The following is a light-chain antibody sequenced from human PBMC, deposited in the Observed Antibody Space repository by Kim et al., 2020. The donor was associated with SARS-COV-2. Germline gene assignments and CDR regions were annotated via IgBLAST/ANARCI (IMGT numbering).Light chain of an antibody. Sequence: RVTIACTGSGSNIGAGYDVHWYRQVPGTAPKLLIYGNNNRPSGVPDRFSGSKSGTSASLAITGLQAEDEADYYCQSYDSILSAVIFGGGTQLTVL. CDR3: QSYDSILSAVI. J-gene: IGLJ2*01. V-gene: IGLV1-40*01. CDR1: GSNIGAGYD. CDR2: GNN.